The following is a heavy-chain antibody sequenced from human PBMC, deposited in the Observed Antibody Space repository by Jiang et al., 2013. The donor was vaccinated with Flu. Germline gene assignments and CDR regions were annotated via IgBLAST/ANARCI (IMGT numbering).Heavy chain of an antibody. CDR1: GFTFSSYW. CDR3: ARSQRELDAFDI. CDR2: INSDGSST. J-gene: IGHJ3*02. Sequence: AASGFTFSSYWMHWVRQAPGKGLVWVSRINSDGSSTSYADSVKGRFTISRDNAKNTLYLQMNSLRAEDTAVYYCARSQRELDAFDIWGQGTMVTVSS. D-gene: IGHD1-26*01. V-gene: IGHV3-74*01.